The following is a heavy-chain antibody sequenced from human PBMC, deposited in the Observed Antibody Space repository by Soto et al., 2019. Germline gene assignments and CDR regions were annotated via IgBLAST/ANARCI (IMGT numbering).Heavy chain of an antibody. J-gene: IGHJ4*02. CDR2: ISGRGSYT. V-gene: IGHV3-11*05. CDR1: GFTFSDYY. CDR3: ARVPRTQGGLLEI. D-gene: IGHD3-16*01. Sequence: GGSLRLSCSASGFTFSDYYMTWIRQAPGRGLEWLSYISGRGSYTNYADSVKGRFTISRDNTKSSLFLQMNSLRAEDTALYYCARVPRTQGGLLEIWGQGTPVTVS.